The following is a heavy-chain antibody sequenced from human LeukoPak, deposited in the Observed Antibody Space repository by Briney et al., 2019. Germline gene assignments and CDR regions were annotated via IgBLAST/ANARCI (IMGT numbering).Heavy chain of an antibody. D-gene: IGHD2/OR15-2a*01. V-gene: IGHV3-74*01. CDR2: INSDGSWT. Sequence: GGSLRLSCAASGFTFSSYWMNWARQAPGKGLVWVSHINSDGSWTSYADSVKGRFTISKDNAKNTVYLQMNSLRAEDTAVYYCVSFYETYWGRGTLVTVSS. CDR1: GFTFSSYW. J-gene: IGHJ4*02. CDR3: VSFYETY.